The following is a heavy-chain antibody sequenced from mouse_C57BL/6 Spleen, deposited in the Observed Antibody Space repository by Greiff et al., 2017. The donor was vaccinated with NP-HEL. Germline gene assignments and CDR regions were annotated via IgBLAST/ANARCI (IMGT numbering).Heavy chain of an antibody. J-gene: IGHJ2*01. CDR3: ASRTMVTNYVDY. CDR2: INPNNGGT. D-gene: IGHD2-2*01. V-gene: IGHV1-26*01. Sequence: EVQLQQSGPELVKPGASVKISCKASGYTFTDYYMNWVKQSHGKSLEWIGDINPNNGGTSYNQKFKGKATLTVDKSSSTAYMELRSLTSEDSAVYYCASRTMVTNYVDYWGQGTTLTVSS. CDR1: GYTFTDYY.